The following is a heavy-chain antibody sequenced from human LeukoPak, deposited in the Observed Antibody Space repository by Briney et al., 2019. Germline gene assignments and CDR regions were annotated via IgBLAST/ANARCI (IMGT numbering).Heavy chain of an antibody. CDR1: GGSISSGDYY. CDR2: IYYSGST. D-gene: IGHD5-12*01. J-gene: IGHJ6*03. CDR3: ARGGYSGYGPYMDV. Sequence: SETRSLTCTVSGGSISSGDYYWSWIRQPPGTGLEWIGYIYYSGSTYYNPSLKSRVTISVDTSKNQFSLKLSSVSAADTAVYYCARGGYSGYGPYMDVWGKGTTVTVSS. V-gene: IGHV4-30-4*08.